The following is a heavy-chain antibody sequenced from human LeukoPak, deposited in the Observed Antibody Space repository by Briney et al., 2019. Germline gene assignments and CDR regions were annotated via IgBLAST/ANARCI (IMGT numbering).Heavy chain of an antibody. D-gene: IGHD3-10*01. CDR3: ARVPIPYGSGSYYKGGGGWFDP. J-gene: IGHJ5*02. CDR2: MNPNSGNT. CDR1: GYTFTSYD. Sequence: ASVKVSCKASGYTFTSYDINWVRQATGQGLEWMGWMNPNSGNTGYAQKFQGRVTMTRNTSISTAYMELSSLRSEDTAVYYCARVPIPYGSGSYYKGGGGWFDPWGQGTLVTVSS. V-gene: IGHV1-8*01.